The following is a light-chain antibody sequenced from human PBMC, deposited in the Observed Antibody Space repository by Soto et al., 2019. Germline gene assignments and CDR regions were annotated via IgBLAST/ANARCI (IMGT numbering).Light chain of an antibody. CDR1: RSVSTN. CDR3: QQYDKSRPPVT. Sequence: DIMLTQSPAIVSVSPGERATLSCRASRSVSTNLAWYQHKHGQAPRLLIYGASTRVTDIPARFSCSGAGTDFTLTINYLKSEDFGVYYCQQYDKSRPPVTFGGGTKVEI. V-gene: IGKV3-15*01. CDR2: GAS. J-gene: IGKJ4*01.